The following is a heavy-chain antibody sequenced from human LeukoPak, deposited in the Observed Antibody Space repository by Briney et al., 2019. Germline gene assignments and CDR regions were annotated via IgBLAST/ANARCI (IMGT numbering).Heavy chain of an antibody. Sequence: SETLSLTCTVSGYSISSGYYWSWIRQPPGKGLEWIGYIYYSGSTNYNPSLKSRVTISVDTSKNQFSLKLSSVTAADTAVYYCASYGDYAGFDYWGQGTLVTVSS. CDR1: GYSISSGYY. CDR2: IYYSGST. J-gene: IGHJ4*02. V-gene: IGHV4-61*01. D-gene: IGHD4-17*01. CDR3: ASYGDYAGFDY.